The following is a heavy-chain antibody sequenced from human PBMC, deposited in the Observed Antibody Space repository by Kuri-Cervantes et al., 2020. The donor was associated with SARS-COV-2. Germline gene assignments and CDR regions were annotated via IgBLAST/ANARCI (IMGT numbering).Heavy chain of an antibody. CDR3: AKWGGGYSYGPILF. D-gene: IGHD5-18*01. Sequence: GGSRRLSCTASGFTFGDYAMSWVRQAPGKGLEWVSVIYSGVSSTYYADSVQGRFTISRDNSKNTLYLQMNSLRAEDTAVYYCAKWGGGYSYGPILFWGQGTLVTVSS. V-gene: IGHV3-23*03. CDR1: GFTFGDYA. CDR2: IYSGVSST. J-gene: IGHJ4*02.